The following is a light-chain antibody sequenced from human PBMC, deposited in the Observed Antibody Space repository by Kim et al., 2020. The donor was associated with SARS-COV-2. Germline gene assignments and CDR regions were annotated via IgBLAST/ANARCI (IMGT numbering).Light chain of an antibody. Sequence: QSVLTQPPSASGTPGQRDSISCSGSGSNIGSNYVYWYQQLPGTAPKLLIYRNNQRPSGVPDRFSGSKSDTSASLAISGLRSEDESDYYCAAWDDSLRGPVFGGGTQLTVL. V-gene: IGLV1-47*01. J-gene: IGLJ3*02. CDR1: GSNIGSNY. CDR2: RNN. CDR3: AAWDDSLRGPV.